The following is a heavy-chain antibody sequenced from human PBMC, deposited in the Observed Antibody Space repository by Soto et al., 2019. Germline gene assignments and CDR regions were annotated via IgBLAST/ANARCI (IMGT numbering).Heavy chain of an antibody. CDR2: ISSSSSYI. J-gene: IGHJ4*02. CDR3: ARAHNVLLWFGELNGGFDY. V-gene: IGHV3-21*04. CDR1: GFTFSSYS. D-gene: IGHD3-10*01. Sequence: ETMSLSCAASGFTFSSYSRNWVRQATGKGLEWVSSISSSSSYIYYADSVKGRFTISRDNAKNSLYLQMNSLRAEDTAVYYCARAHNVLLWFGELNGGFDYWGQGTLVTVSS.